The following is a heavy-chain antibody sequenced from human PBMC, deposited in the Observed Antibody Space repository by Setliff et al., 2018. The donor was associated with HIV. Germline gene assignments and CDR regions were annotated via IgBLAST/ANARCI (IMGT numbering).Heavy chain of an antibody. D-gene: IGHD2-15*01. CDR2: IYYSGSTYYYGGST. V-gene: IGHV4-39*01. Sequence: PSETLSLTCTVSGGSISSSIYYWGWIRQPPGKGLEWIGFIYYSGSTYYYGGSTYYNPSLKSRVTISVDTSKNQFSLKLSSVTAADTAVYYCARHGRYCSAYGCXYGFDIWGQGTTVTVSS. CDR3: ARHGRYCSAYGCXYGFDI. CDR1: GGSISSSIYY. J-gene: IGHJ3*02.